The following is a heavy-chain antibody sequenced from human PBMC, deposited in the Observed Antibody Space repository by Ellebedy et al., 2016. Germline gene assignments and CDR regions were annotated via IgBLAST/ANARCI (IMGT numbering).Heavy chain of an antibody. CDR1: GFTFSDYS. V-gene: IGHV3-48*01. Sequence: GGSLRLSCVASGFTFSDYSMNWVRQAPGKGLEWVSYISGSTASVYYADSVKGRFTISRDNSKNTLYLQMNSLRAEDTAVYYCARGVGSGWFDPWGQGTLITVSS. D-gene: IGHD2-15*01. CDR3: ARGVGSGWFDP. CDR2: ISGSTASV. J-gene: IGHJ5*02.